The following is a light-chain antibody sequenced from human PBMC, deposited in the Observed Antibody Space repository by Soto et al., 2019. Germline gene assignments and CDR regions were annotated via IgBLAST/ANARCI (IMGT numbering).Light chain of an antibody. J-gene: IGLJ1*01. Sequence: SLVTQPPSASGTPGQRGTISCSGSSSNIGSNTVNWYQQLPGPAPKLLIYSNNQRPSAVPDRFSGSKSGTSASLAISGLQSEDAADYYCAAWADSLNGYVFGTGTKVTVL. V-gene: IGLV1-44*01. CDR1: SSNIGSNT. CDR2: SNN. CDR3: AAWADSLNGYV.